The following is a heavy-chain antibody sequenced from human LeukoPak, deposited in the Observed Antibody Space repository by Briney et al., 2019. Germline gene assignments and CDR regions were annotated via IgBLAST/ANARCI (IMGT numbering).Heavy chain of an antibody. Sequence: GGSLRLSCAASGFTFSSYAMSWVRQAPGKGLEWVSAISGSGGSTYYADSVKGRFTISRDNSKNTLYLQMNSLRAEDTAVYYCAKGPLPQYCSSTSCYYYYYYMDVWGKGTTVAVSS. CDR2: ISGSGGST. J-gene: IGHJ6*03. CDR3: AKGPLPQYCSSTSCYYYYYYMDV. V-gene: IGHV3-23*01. D-gene: IGHD2-2*01. CDR1: GFTFSSYA.